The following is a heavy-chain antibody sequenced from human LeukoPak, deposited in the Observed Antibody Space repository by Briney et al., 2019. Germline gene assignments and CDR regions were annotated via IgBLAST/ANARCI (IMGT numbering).Heavy chain of an antibody. Sequence: SVKVSCKASGYTFTSYYMHWVRQAPGQGLEWMGGIIPIFGTANYAQKFQGRVTITTDESTSTAYMELSSLRSEDTAVYYCASGTIFGVVIYDYWGQGTLVTVSS. CDR2: IIPIFGTA. D-gene: IGHD3-3*01. V-gene: IGHV1-69*05. J-gene: IGHJ4*02. CDR3: ASGTIFGVVIYDY. CDR1: GYTFTSYY.